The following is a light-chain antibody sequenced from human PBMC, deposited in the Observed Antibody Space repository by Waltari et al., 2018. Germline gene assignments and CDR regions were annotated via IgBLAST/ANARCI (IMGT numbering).Light chain of an antibody. Sequence: EIVLTQSPGTLSLSPGERATLSCRANENVRTALAWYQQKPGQAPRLLIFGASNRAIGIPDRFSGGGSGTDFSLTISRLEPEDFAVYFCQHYVRLPVAFGQGTKVDIK. CDR1: ENVRTA. V-gene: IGKV3-20*01. J-gene: IGKJ1*01. CDR3: QHYVRLPVA. CDR2: GAS.